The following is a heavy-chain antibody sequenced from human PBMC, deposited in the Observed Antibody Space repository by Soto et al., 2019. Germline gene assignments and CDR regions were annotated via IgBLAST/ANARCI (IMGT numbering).Heavy chain of an antibody. D-gene: IGHD2-15*01. Sequence: GGSLRLSCAASGFTFSSYSMNWVRQAPGKGLEWVSSISSSSSYIYYADSVKGRFTISRDNAKNSLYLQMNSLRAEDTAVYYCARDELLSYYYGMDVWGQGTTVTVSS. CDR3: ARDELLSYYYGMDV. J-gene: IGHJ6*02. CDR1: GFTFSSYS. CDR2: ISSSSSYI. V-gene: IGHV3-21*01.